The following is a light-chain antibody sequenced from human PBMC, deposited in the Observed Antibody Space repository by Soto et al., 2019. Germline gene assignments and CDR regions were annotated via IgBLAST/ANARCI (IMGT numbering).Light chain of an antibody. V-gene: IGKV3-15*01. CDR2: GAS. CDR3: QQYNNWPIFT. Sequence: EIVMTQSPATLSVSPGKRATLSCRASQSVSSNLAWYQQKPGQAPRLLIYGASSRATAIPARFSGSGSGTEFTLTISSLQSEDFAVDYCQQYNNWPIFTFGPGTKVDIK. J-gene: IGKJ3*01. CDR1: QSVSSN.